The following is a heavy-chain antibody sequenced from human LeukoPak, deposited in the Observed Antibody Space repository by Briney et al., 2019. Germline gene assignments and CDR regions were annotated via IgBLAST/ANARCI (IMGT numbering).Heavy chain of an antibody. D-gene: IGHD3-22*01. CDR1: GYTFTSYD. CDR2: LNPNSGNT. Sequence: EASVKVSCKASGYTFTSYDINWVRQATGQGLEWMGWLNPNSGNTGYAQKFQGRVTITRNTSINTAYMELSSLGSEDTAVYYCAKVNAKWFLDAFDIWGQGTMVTVSS. J-gene: IGHJ3*02. V-gene: IGHV1-8*03. CDR3: AKVNAKWFLDAFDI.